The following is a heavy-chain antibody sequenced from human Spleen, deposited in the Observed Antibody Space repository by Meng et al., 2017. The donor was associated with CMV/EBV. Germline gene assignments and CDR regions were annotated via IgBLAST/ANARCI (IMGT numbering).Heavy chain of an antibody. CDR1: GFTVNTFA. CDR3: AKRPGSGSYNKKYFDY. D-gene: IGHD3-3*01. Sequence: GESLKISCAASGFTVNTFAMAWVRQAPGKGLEWVSTITTGGTYYADSVKGRFTVSRDNSKNTLYLQLNSLRVEDTAVYYCAKRPGSGSYNKKYFDYWGQGALVTVSS. J-gene: IGHJ4*02. V-gene: IGHV3-23*01. CDR2: ITTGGT.